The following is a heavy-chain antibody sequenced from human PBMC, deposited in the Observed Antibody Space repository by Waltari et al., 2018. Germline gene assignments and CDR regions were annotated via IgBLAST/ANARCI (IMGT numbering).Heavy chain of an antibody. J-gene: IGHJ3*01. V-gene: IGHV4-39*01. D-gene: IGHD5-12*01. CDR3: ATYIGASVGTAAFDV. CDR1: GVSITSNINS. Sequence: QLQLQESGPRLVRPSETLSLLCRVSGVSITSNINSWAWIRQSPGQGLEWIGTVSYSGTTYISPSLKSRVSVSRDTSKNQVSLILGSVTAADMAVYYCATYIGASVGTAAFDVWGQGTMVTVSS. CDR2: VSYSGTT.